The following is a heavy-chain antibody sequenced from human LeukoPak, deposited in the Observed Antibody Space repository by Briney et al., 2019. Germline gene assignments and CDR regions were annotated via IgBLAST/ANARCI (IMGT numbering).Heavy chain of an antibody. V-gene: IGHV4-34*01. CDR2: INHSGST. CDR1: GGSFSGYY. CDR3: ARTHCSSTSCYSWFDP. J-gene: IGHJ5*02. D-gene: IGHD2-2*01. Sequence: PSETLSLTCAVYGGSFSGYYWSWLRQPPGKGLEWIGEINHSGSTNYNPSLKSRVTISVDTSKNQFSLKLSSVTAADTAVYYCARTHCSSTSCYSWFDPWGQGTLVTVSS.